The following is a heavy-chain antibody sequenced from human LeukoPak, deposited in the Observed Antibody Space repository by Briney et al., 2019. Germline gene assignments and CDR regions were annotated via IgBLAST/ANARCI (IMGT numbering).Heavy chain of an antibody. CDR2: INPNSGGT. CDR1: GYTFTSYD. CDR3: ARGDSSGWFDDAFDI. V-gene: IGHV1-2*02. D-gene: IGHD6-19*01. Sequence: ASVKVSCKASGYTFTSYDINWVRQATGQGLEWMGWINPNSGGTNYAQKFQGRVTMTRGTSISTAYMELSRLRSDDTAVYYCARGDSSGWFDDAFDIWGQGTMVTVSS. J-gene: IGHJ3*02.